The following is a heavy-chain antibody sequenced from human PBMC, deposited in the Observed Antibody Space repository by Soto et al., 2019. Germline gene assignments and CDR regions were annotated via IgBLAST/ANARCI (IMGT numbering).Heavy chain of an antibody. V-gene: IGHV1-69*01. Sequence: QVQLVQSGAEVKKPGSSVKVSCKASGGTFGSYAISWVRQAPGQGLEWMGGIIPIPGTANYAQKFQGRDTIDADESTSTAYMELSSLRSEDTAVYYCARSQGSSTSLEIYYYYYYGMDGWGQGTTVTVSS. CDR1: GGTFGSYA. CDR3: ARSQGSSTSLEIYYYYYYGMDG. CDR2: IIPIPGTA. J-gene: IGHJ6*02. D-gene: IGHD2-2*01.